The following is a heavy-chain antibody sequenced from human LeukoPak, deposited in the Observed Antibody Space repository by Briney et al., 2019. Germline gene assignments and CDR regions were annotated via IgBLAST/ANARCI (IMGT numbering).Heavy chain of an antibody. CDR1: GYTFTSYY. V-gene: IGHV1-46*01. J-gene: IGHJ4*02. CDR2: INPSGGST. CDR3: ARGRISRLQLVY. D-gene: IGHD1-1*01. Sequence: ASVKVSCTASGYTFTSYYMHWVRQAPGQGLEWMGIINPSGGSTSYAQKFQGRVTMTRDMSTSTVYMELSSLRSEDTAVYYCARGRISRLQLVYWGQGTLVTVSS.